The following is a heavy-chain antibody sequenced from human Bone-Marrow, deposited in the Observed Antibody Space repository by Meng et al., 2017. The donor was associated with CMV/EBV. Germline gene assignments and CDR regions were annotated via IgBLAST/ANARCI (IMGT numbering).Heavy chain of an antibody. CDR1: GFTFSSYG. CDR3: AKVFERFLEWSESYYFDY. CDR2: IRYDGSNK. Sequence: GESLKISCAASGFTFSSYGMHWVRQAPGKGLEWVAFIRYDGSNKYYADSVKGRFTISRDNSKNTLYLQMNSLRAEDTAVYYCAKVFERFLEWSESYYFDYWGQGTLVTVSS. J-gene: IGHJ4*02. D-gene: IGHD3-3*01. V-gene: IGHV3-30*02.